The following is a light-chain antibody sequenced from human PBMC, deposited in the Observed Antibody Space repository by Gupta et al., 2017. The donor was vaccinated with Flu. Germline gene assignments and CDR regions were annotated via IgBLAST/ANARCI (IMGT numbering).Light chain of an antibody. V-gene: IGKV3-20*01. CDR3: QRYGSSPFT. CDR2: GAS. J-gene: IGKJ4*01. Sequence: EFVLTLSPGPLSLSPGERATLSCRASQSVTSSYLAWYQQKPGQAPRLLSFGASSRATGIPDRCSGSGAGTDFTLTISRLDPEDFAVYYCQRYGSSPFTFGGGTKVEIK. CDR1: QSVTSSY.